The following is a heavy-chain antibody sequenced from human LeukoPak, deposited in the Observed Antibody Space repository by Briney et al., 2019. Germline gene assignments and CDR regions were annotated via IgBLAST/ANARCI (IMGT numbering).Heavy chain of an antibody. Sequence: GASLRLSCAASGFTFSSYAMSWVRQAPGKGLEWVSAISGSGGSTYYADSVKGRFTISRDNSKNTLYLQMNSLRAEDTAVYYCAKDKPLGGMNGWCYFDYWGQGTLVTVSS. CDR2: ISGSGGST. D-gene: IGHD3-9*01. CDR1: GFTFSSYA. CDR3: AKDKPLGGMNGWCYFDY. V-gene: IGHV3-23*01. J-gene: IGHJ4*02.